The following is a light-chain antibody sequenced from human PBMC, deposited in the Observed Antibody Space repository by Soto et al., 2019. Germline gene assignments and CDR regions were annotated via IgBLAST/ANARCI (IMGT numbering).Light chain of an antibody. CDR3: QQYNNWPPWT. CDR1: QSVSSN. Sequence: EIVMTQSPATLSVSPGERAALSCRASQSVSSNLAWYQQNPGQAPRLLIYGASTRATGIPARFSGSGSGTEFSLTISSLQSEDFEVYYCQQYNNWPPWTFGQGSKVESK. V-gene: IGKV3-15*01. CDR2: GAS. J-gene: IGKJ1*01.